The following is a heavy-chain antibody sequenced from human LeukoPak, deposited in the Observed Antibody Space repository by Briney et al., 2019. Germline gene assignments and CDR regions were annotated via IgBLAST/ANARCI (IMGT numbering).Heavy chain of an antibody. CDR1: GGSISSYY. D-gene: IGHD3-3*01. Sequence: SETLSLTCTVSGGSISSYYWSWIRQPPGKGLEWIGYIYYSGSTNYNPSLKSRVTISVDTSKNQFSLKLSPVTAADTAVYYCARAGDFWSGYYSGGRGVGSNFDYWGQGTLVTVSS. CDR3: ARAGDFWSGYYSGGRGVGSNFDY. J-gene: IGHJ4*02. V-gene: IGHV4-59*08. CDR2: IYYSGST.